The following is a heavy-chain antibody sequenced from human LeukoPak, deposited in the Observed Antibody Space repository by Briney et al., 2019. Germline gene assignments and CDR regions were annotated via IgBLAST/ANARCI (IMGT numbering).Heavy chain of an antibody. J-gene: IGHJ6*03. Sequence: GGSLRLSCAASGFTFSTYSMMWVRQAPGKGLEWLSYISRTANTIYYADSVKGRFTISRDNAKNSLYLQMNSLRVEDTAVYYCASPPKAAAGSYYYYYMDVWGKGTTVTVSS. CDR3: ASPPKAAAGSYYYYYMDV. CDR2: ISRTANTI. CDR1: GFTFSTYS. D-gene: IGHD6-13*01. V-gene: IGHV3-48*01.